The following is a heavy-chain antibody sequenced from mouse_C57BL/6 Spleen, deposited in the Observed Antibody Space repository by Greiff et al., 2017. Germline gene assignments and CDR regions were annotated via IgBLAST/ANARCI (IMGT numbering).Heavy chain of an antibody. D-gene: IGHD1-1*01. CDR3: DKEVAYYYGSSYDFDY. Sequence: VQLVESGPGLVQPSQSLSITCTVSGFSLTSYGVHWVRQSPGKGLEWLGVIWRGGSTDYNAAFMSRLSITKDNSKSQVFFKMNSLQADDTAIYYCDKEVAYYYGSSYDFDYWGQGTTLTVSS. V-gene: IGHV2-5*01. J-gene: IGHJ2*01. CDR2: IWRGGST. CDR1: GFSLTSYG.